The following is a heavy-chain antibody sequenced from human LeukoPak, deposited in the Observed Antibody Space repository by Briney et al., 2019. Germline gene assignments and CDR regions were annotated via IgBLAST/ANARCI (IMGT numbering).Heavy chain of an antibody. CDR3: ARHSETFSVPDV. CDR1: GGSISSSTYY. D-gene: IGHD3-16*01. J-gene: IGHJ6*02. Sequence: SETLSLTRTVSGGSISSSTYYWGWIRQPPGKGLEWIGSIYYSGSTYYNPSLKSRVTISVDTSKNQFSLKLTSVTAADTAVYYCARHSETFSVPDVWGQGTTVTVSS. V-gene: IGHV4-39*01. CDR2: IYYSGST.